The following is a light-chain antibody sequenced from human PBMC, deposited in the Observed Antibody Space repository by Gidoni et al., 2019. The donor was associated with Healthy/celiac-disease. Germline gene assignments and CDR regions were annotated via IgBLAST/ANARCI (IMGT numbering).Light chain of an antibody. CDR2: KNN. CDR1: SSNIGSNF. J-gene: IGLJ3*02. Sequence: QSVLPQPPSASGTPGHRVTLSCSGSSSNIGSNFVYWYQQLPGTAPKLLIYKNNQRPSGVPDRFSGSKSGTSASLAISGLRSEDEADYYCAAWDDSLSGPVFGGGTKLTVL. V-gene: IGLV1-47*01. CDR3: AAWDDSLSGPV.